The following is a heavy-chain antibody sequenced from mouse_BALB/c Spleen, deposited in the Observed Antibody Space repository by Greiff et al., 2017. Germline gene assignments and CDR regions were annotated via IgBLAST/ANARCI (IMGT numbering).Heavy chain of an antibody. V-gene: IGHV14-1*02. Sequence: EVHLVESGAELVRPGALVKLSCKASGFNIKDYYMHWVKQRPEQGLEWIGWIDPENGNTIYDPKFQGKASITADTSSNTAYLQLSSLTSEDTAVYYCAIGKGFDYWGQGTTLTVSS. CDR3: AIGKGFDY. J-gene: IGHJ2*01. CDR1: GFNIKDYY. CDR2: IDPENGNT.